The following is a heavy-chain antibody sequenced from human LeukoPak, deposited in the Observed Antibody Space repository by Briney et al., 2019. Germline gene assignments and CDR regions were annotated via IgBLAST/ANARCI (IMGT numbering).Heavy chain of an antibody. D-gene: IGHD3-22*01. J-gene: IGHJ3*01. V-gene: IGHV4-4*07. CDR1: GGSISNYY. CDR3: ARESSGYYYQVLDAFGV. CDR2: IYSSGST. Sequence: SETLSLTCTVSGGSISNYYWGWFRQPAGKGLEWIGRIYSSGSTNYNPSLTSRVTMSVDTSNNQFSLKLTSLTAADTAVYYCARESSGYYYQVLDAFGVWGQGTMVTVSS.